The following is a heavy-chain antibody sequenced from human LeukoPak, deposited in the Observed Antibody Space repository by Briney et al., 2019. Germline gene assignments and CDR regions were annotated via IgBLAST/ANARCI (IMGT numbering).Heavy chain of an antibody. CDR3: ARARVRGWYFDY. CDR1: GGTFSSYA. Sequence: SVKVSFKASGGTFSSYAISWVRQAPGQGLEWMGGIIPIFGTANYAQKFQGRVTITADESTSTAYMELSSLRSEDTAVYYCARARVRGWYFDYWGQGTLVTVSS. D-gene: IGHD6-19*01. CDR2: IIPIFGTA. J-gene: IGHJ4*02. V-gene: IGHV1-69*13.